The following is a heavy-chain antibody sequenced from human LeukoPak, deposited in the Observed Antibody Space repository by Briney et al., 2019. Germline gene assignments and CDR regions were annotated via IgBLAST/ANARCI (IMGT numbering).Heavy chain of an antibody. CDR3: AKALGPMYRLSYFDY. CDR1: GGSISSGGYY. V-gene: IGHV3-23*01. Sequence: PSETLSLTCTVSGGSISSGGYYWSWVRQTPGKGLEWFSAISASGGSTYYADSVKGRFTISRDNSKNTLYLQMNSLRAEDTAVYYCAKALGPMYRLSYFDYWGQGTLVTVSS. J-gene: IGHJ4*02. D-gene: IGHD2/OR15-2a*01. CDR2: ISASGGST.